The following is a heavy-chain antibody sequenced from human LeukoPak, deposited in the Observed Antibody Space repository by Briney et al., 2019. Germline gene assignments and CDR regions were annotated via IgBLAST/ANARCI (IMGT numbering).Heavy chain of an antibody. J-gene: IGHJ5*02. CDR2: IYTSGST. Sequence: SETLSLTCAVSGGSISSSYYWSWIRQPAGKGLEWIGRIYTSGSTNYNPSLKSRVTMSVDTSKNQFSLKLSSVTAADTAVYYCAANPSFVYYYDSSPSPNWFDPWGQGTLVTVSS. V-gene: IGHV4-4*07. CDR3: AANPSFVYYYDSSPSPNWFDP. D-gene: IGHD3-22*01. CDR1: GGSISSSYY.